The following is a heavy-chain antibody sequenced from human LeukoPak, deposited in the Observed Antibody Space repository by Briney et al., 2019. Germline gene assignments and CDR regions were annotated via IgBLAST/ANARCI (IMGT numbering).Heavy chain of an antibody. Sequence: GGSLRLSCATSGFTFSNYEMSWVRQTPGKGLEWVSYISSSGSTIYYADSVKGRFTISRDNAKNSLYLQMNSLRAEDTAVYYCATGYYYDSSGYFSDYWGQGTLVTVSS. D-gene: IGHD3-22*01. J-gene: IGHJ4*02. CDR3: ATGYYYDSSGYFSDY. CDR2: ISSSGSTI. V-gene: IGHV3-48*03. CDR1: GFTFSNYE.